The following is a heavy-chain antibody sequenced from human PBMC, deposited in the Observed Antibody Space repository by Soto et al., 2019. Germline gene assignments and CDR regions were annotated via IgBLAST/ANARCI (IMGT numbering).Heavy chain of an antibody. CDR3: ARKSSIAARFAFDI. Sequence: LSLTCTVSGGSISSYYWSWIRQPPGKGLEWIGYIYYSGSTNYNPSLKSRVTISVDTSKNQFSLKLSSVTAADTAVYYCARKSSIAARFAFDIWGQGTMVTVSS. CDR1: GGSISSYY. CDR2: IYYSGST. J-gene: IGHJ3*02. V-gene: IGHV4-59*01. D-gene: IGHD6-6*01.